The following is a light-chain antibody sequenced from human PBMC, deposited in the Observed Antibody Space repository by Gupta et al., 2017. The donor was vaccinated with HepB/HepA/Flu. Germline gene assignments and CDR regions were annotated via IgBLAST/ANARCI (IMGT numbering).Light chain of an antibody. J-gene: IGLJ2*01. CDR3: QSYDSSLSGYVV. CDR2: GNS. Sequence: QSVLTQPPSVSGAPGQRVTISCTASSSNIGAGYDVHWYQQLPGTAPKLLIYGNSNRPSGVPDRFAGSKSGGWGWGGGAGLQAEDEADYYCQSYDSSLSGYVVFGGGTKLTVL. V-gene: IGLV1-40*01. CDR1: SSNIGAGYD.